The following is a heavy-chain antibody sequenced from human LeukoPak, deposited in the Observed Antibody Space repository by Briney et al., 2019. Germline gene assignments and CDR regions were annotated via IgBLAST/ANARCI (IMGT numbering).Heavy chain of an antibody. J-gene: IGHJ4*02. V-gene: IGHV1-69*06. CDR3: ASQTRFGYGSGTFDY. Sequence: ASVKVSCKASGGTFSSYAISWVRQAPGQGLKWMGGIIPIFGTANYAQKFQGRVTITADKSTSTAYMELSSLRSEDTAVYYCASQTRFGYGSGTFDYWGQGTLVTVSS. D-gene: IGHD3-10*01. CDR2: IIPIFGTA. CDR1: GGTFSSYA.